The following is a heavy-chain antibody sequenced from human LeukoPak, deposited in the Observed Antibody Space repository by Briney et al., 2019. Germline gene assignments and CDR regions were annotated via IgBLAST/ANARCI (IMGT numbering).Heavy chain of an antibody. CDR1: GFTFRSYS. D-gene: IGHD3-22*01. J-gene: IGHJ4*02. V-gene: IGHV3-23*01. CDR3: AKPHYPDQGGYYSGSYYFDY. Sequence: GGSLRLSCVASGFTFRSYSMNWVRQAPGKGLEWVASIAGSGSFAYYAESVKGRFTISRDNSQSTVFLQGSGLRAEDTALYFCAKPHYPDQGGYYSGSYYFDYWGQGALVTVSS. CDR2: IAGSGSFA.